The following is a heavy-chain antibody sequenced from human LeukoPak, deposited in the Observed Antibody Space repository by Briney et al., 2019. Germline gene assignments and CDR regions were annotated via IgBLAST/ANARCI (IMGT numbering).Heavy chain of an antibody. J-gene: IGHJ5*02. V-gene: IGHV1-18*01. CDR2: IRGDNGNT. D-gene: IGHD3-10*01. CDR3: ARGGHRRYYYTSGSAFDP. Sequence: GASVKVSCKASGYTFSNYGISWVRQAPGQGLEWVGWIRGDNGNTNYAQKLQGRVTMTTDTSTSTAYMELKSLRSDDTAVYYCARGGHRRYYYTSGSAFDPWGQGTLVTVSS. CDR1: GYTFSNYG.